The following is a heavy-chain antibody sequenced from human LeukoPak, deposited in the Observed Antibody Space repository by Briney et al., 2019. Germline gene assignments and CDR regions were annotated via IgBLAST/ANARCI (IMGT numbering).Heavy chain of an antibody. CDR1: GYSISSGNY. V-gene: IGHV4-38-2*01. D-gene: IGHD6-13*01. Sequence: PSETLSLTCSVSGYSISSGNYWGWIRLPPGKGLQWIGSIYHSGSTYYNPSLKSRVTISVDTSKNQFSLKLSSVTAADTAVYYCARGGYSNKDNADGYYYYYMDVWGKGTTVTVSS. CDR2: IYHSGST. J-gene: IGHJ6*03. CDR3: ARGGYSNKDNADGYYYYYMDV.